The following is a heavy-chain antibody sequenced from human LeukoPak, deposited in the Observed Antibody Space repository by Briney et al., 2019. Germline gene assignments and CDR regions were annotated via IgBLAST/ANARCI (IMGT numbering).Heavy chain of an antibody. J-gene: IGHJ4*02. CDR1: EFSVGSNY. D-gene: IGHD2-15*01. Sequence: GGSLRLSCAASEFSVGSNYMTWVRQAPGKGLEWVSLIYSGGSTYYADSVKGRFTISRDNSKNTLYPQMNSLRAEDTAVYYCARDGSSPYWGQGTLVTVSS. CDR3: ARDGSSPY. V-gene: IGHV3-66*01. CDR2: IYSGGST.